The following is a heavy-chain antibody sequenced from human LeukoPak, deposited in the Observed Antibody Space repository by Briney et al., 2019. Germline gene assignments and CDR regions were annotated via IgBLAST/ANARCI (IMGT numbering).Heavy chain of an antibody. J-gene: IGHJ2*01. Sequence: SETLSLTCTVSGGSISSGDYYWRWIRQPPGRGLEWLGYIYYSGSTYYNPSLKSRVTISVDTSKNQFSLKLSSVTAADTAVYYCARESPYCSGGSCYDGFWYFDLWGRGTLVTVSS. CDR2: IYYSGST. CDR3: ARESPYCSGGSCYDGFWYFDL. D-gene: IGHD2-15*01. CDR1: GGSISSGDYY. V-gene: IGHV4-30-4*01.